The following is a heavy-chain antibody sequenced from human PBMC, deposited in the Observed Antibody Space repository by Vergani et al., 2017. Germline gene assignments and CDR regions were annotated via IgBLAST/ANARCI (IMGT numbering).Heavy chain of an antibody. V-gene: IGHV4-4*07. Sequence: QVQLQESGPGLVKPSETLSLTCIVSGGSISPYYWSWIRQPAGKGLEWIGRIYTSESTNYNPSLKGQVTMAIDTSKNQFTLKLSSVTAADTAVYYCAREYSSWVGFLAYWGQGTLVTGSS. CDR3: AREYSSWVGFLAY. D-gene: IGHD6-6*01. CDR1: GGSISPYY. CDR2: IYTSEST. J-gene: IGHJ4*02.